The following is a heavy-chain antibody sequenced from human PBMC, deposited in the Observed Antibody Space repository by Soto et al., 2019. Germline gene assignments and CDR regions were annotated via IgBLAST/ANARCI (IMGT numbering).Heavy chain of an antibody. D-gene: IGHD2-21*01. CDR1: GYTFSNND. Sequence: QAQLVQSGAEMKKPGASVRVSCQASGYTFSNNDINCMRQASGGGLEWMGWMNPYSGNTGYAYKVHGRGTMTRDTATNTASMDLSGWRSSDTAFYFCARGAPYSYAKRGDHRNLYFDLGGRATLVAVSP. CDR2: MNPYSGNT. CDR3: ARGAPYSYAKRGDHRNLYFDL. V-gene: IGHV1-8*01. J-gene: IGHJ2*01.